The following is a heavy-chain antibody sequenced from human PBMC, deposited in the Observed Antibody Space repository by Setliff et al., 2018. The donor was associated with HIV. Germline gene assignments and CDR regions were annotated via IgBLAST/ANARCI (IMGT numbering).Heavy chain of an antibody. Sequence: ASVKVSCKASGGTSTTYGINWVRQAPGQGLECVGRIIPAFGTSNSAQRFQGRLTLVADKSSNTAYMELNSLTAGDTAIYYCTREPTRYTNSPRGRYFQYWGQGTPVTVSS. CDR1: GGTSTTYG. CDR2: IIPAFGTS. J-gene: IGHJ1*01. D-gene: IGHD2-2*02. CDR3: TREPTRYTNSPRGRYFQY. V-gene: IGHV1-69*06.